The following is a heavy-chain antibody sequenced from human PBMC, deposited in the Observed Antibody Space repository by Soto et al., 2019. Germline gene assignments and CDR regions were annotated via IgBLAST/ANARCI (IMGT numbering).Heavy chain of an antibody. CDR3: ASHAYYGDNWFDP. CDR1: GGSISSSSYY. Sequence: SETLSLTCTVSGGSISSSSYYWGWIRQPPGKGLEWIGSIYYSGSTYYNPSLKSRVTISVDTSKNQFSLKLSSVTAADTAVYYSASHAYYGDNWFDPWGQGTLVTVSS. CDR2: IYYSGST. V-gene: IGHV4-39*01. J-gene: IGHJ5*02. D-gene: IGHD4-17*01.